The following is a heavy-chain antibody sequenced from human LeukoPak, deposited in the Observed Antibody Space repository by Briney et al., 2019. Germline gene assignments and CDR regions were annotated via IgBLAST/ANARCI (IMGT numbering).Heavy chain of an antibody. CDR1: GFTFHGSW. D-gene: IGHD1-1*01. CDR3: GIWTSDNN. J-gene: IGHJ4*02. CDR2: MDPSGTQK. Sequence: GGSLRLSCAASGFTFHGSWMNWVRQVPGKGLEWVANMDPSGTQKRYVDSVRGRFTISKDNSGTSFYLEMSSLTVDDTAIYYCGIWTSDNNWGQGTLVTVSS. V-gene: IGHV3-7*01.